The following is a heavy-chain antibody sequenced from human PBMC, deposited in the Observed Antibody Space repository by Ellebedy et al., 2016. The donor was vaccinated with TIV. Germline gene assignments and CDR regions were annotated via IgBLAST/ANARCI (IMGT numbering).Heavy chain of an antibody. CDR1: GFTFSVYY. CDR3: ARENFYGMDV. J-gene: IGHJ6*02. CDR2: ISLTSTATGV. Sequence: GGSLRLSXEASGFTFSVYYMSWIRQAPGKGLEWVSFISLTSTATGVGYADSVRGRFTISRDDAKNSLYLEINSLRAEDSAVYYCARENFYGMDVWGQGTTVTVSS. V-gene: IGHV3-11*06.